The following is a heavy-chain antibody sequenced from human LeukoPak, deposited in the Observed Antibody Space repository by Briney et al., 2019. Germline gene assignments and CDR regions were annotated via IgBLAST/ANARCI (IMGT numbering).Heavy chain of an antibody. J-gene: IGHJ4*02. Sequence: SETLSLTCTVSGGSISSSSYYWGWIRQPPGKGLEWIGSIYYSGSTYYNPSLKSRVTISVDTSKNQFSLKLSSVTAADTAVYDCARDGHDYGDYVNSEVFDYWGQGTLVTVSS. CDR3: ARDGHDYGDYVNSEVFDY. D-gene: IGHD4-17*01. V-gene: IGHV4-39*07. CDR2: IYYSGST. CDR1: GGSISSSSYY.